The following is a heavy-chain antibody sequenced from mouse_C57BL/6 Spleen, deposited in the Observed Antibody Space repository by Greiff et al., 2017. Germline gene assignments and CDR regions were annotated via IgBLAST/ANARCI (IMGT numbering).Heavy chain of an antibody. J-gene: IGHJ3*01. CDR2: IHPSDSDT. V-gene: IGHV1-74*01. CDR1: GYTFTSYW. Sequence: QVQLQQPGAELVKPGASVKVSCKASGYTFTSYWMHWVKQRPGQGLEWIGRIHPSDSDTNYKQKFKGKATLPVDKSSSTAYMQLSRQTSEDSAVYYCATPAYYSNPAWFAYWGQGTLVTVSA. D-gene: IGHD2-5*01. CDR3: ATPAYYSNPAWFAY.